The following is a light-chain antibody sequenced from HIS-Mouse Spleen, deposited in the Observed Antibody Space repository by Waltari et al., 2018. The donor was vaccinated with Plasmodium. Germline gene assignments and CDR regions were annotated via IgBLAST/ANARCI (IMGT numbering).Light chain of an antibody. CDR1: SSDVGSYNL. J-gene: IGLJ2*01. Sequence: QSALTQPASVSGSPGQSITISCTGTSSDVGSYNLVSWYQQHPGKAPKLMIYEGSKRPSGGSKRFAGSKSGNTASLTISGLQAEDEADYYCCSYAGSRVFGGGTKLTVL. CDR2: EGS. CDR3: CSYAGSRV. V-gene: IGLV2-23*01.